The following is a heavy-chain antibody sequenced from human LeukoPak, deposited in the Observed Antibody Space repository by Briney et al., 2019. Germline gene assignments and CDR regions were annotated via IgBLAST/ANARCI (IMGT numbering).Heavy chain of an antibody. V-gene: IGHV4-34*01. J-gene: IGHJ4*02. D-gene: IGHD3-3*01. CDR3: ARVPILEWLFDY. CDR1: GGSFSGYY. Sequence: SETLSLTCAVYGGSFSGYYWSWIRQPPGKGLEWIGEINHSGSTNYNPSLKSRVTISVDTSKNQFSLKLSSVTAADTAVYYCARVPILEWLFDYWGQGTLVTVSS. CDR2: INHSGST.